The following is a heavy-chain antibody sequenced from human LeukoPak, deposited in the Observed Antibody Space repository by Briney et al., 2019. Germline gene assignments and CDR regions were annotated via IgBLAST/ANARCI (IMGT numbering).Heavy chain of an antibody. CDR3: AKRDPVTEFDY. V-gene: IGHV3-30*02. CDR2: IQPDGNDK. D-gene: IGHD2-21*02. CDR1: GFTFNNYG. J-gene: IGHJ4*02. Sequence: GGSLRLSCAASGFTFNNYGMHWVRQAPGKGLEWVTLIQPDGNDKYYADSVKGRFTVSRDNSKNTLYLQLNSLRAEDTAVYYCAKRDPVTEFDYWGQGTLVTVSS.